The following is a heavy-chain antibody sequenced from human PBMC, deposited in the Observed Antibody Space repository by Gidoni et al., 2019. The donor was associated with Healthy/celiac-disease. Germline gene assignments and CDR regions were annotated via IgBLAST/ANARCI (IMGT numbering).Heavy chain of an antibody. D-gene: IGHD6-13*01. V-gene: IGHV4-59*01. CDR3: ARALPGNRVRYFDL. CDR1: GGSISSYY. CDR2: IYYSGST. Sequence: QVQLQESGPGLVKPSETLSLTCTVSGGSISSYYWSWIRQPPGKGLDWIGYIYYSGSTNYHPSLKSRVTISVDTSKNQFSLKLSSVTAADTAVYYCARALPGNRVRYFDLWGRGTLVTVSS. J-gene: IGHJ2*01.